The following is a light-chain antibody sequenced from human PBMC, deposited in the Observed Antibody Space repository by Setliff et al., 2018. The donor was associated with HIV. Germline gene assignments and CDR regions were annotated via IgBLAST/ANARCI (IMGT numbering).Light chain of an antibody. J-gene: IGLJ2*01. Sequence: QSVLTQPPSVSGAPGQRVTISCTGNSSNIGAGYNVHWYQQLPGTAPKLLIYDNTHRPSGVSDRFSGSKSGTSASLAIASLQAEDETDYYCQSYDNSLSGVLFGGGTKVTVL. CDR3: QSYDNSLSGVL. V-gene: IGLV1-40*01. CDR2: DNT. CDR1: SSNIGAGYN.